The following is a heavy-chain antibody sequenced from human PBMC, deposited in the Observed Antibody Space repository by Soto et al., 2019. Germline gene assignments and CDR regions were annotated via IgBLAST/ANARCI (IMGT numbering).Heavy chain of an antibody. Sequence: GGSLRLSCAASGFPFSGYAVTWVRQAPGKGLEWVSAISGGGSRTHYADSVKGLFTISRDNSKNTLYLQMNSLRAEDTAVYYCAKMESFNGYYNAFDCWGQGTRVTVSS. CDR2: ISGGGSRT. CDR3: AKMESFNGYYNAFDC. CDR1: GFPFSGYA. J-gene: IGHJ4*02. D-gene: IGHD3-9*01. V-gene: IGHV3-23*01.